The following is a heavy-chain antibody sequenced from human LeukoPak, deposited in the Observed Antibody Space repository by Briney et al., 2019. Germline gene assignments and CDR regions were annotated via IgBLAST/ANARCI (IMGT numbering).Heavy chain of an antibody. Sequence: GGSLRLSCAASGFTFSSYSMNWVRQTPGEGLEWVSSISSSSSYIYYADSVKGRFTISRDNAKNSLYLQMNSLRAEDMALYYCAKGGGSGYEPGSFDYWGQGTLVTVSS. J-gene: IGHJ4*02. CDR2: ISSSSSYI. D-gene: IGHD5-12*01. V-gene: IGHV3-21*04. CDR1: GFTFSSYS. CDR3: AKGGGSGYEPGSFDY.